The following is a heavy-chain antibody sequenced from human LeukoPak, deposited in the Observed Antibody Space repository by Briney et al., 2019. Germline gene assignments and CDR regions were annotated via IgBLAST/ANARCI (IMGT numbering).Heavy chain of an antibody. D-gene: IGHD3-22*01. CDR1: GFTFSNAW. CDR2: IKSKTDGGTT. J-gene: IGHJ4*02. CDR3: TTESDYYDSSGYYY. V-gene: IGHV3-15*01. Sequence: PGGSLRLSCAASGFTFSNAWMSWVRRAPGKGLEWVGRIKSKTDGGTTDYAAPVKGRFTISRDDSKNTLYLQMNSLKTEDTAVYYCTTESDYYDSSGYYYWGQGTLVTVSS.